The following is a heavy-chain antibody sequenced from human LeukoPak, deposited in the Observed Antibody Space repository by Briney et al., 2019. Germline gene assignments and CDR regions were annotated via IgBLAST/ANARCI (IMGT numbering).Heavy chain of an antibody. Sequence: ASVKVSCKASGCTFTSYYIHWVRQAPGQGLEWMGIINPSGGSTNYAQDFQGRVTMTRDTSTSTVYMELSSLRSEDTAVYYCARRELAGSTAYFDYWGQGTLVTVSS. CDR3: ARRELAGSTAYFDY. V-gene: IGHV1-46*01. J-gene: IGHJ4*02. D-gene: IGHD1-26*01. CDR1: GCTFTSYY. CDR2: INPSGGST.